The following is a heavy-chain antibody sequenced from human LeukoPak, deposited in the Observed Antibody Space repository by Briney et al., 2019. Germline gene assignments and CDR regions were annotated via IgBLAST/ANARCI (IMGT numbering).Heavy chain of an antibody. CDR3: ARGHIVVVGGTDAFDI. CDR2: IKKDGSEK. Sequence: AGSLTLSCAPSGFTLSSNWMGWVRQAPGKGLEWVGYIKKDGSEKHYGESVKDRVTISRDNAKNSVYLQMNSLRAEVTAVYYCARGHIVVVGGTDAFDIWGQGTMVTVSS. D-gene: IGHD2-21*01. J-gene: IGHJ3*02. V-gene: IGHV3-7*03. CDR1: GFTLSSNW.